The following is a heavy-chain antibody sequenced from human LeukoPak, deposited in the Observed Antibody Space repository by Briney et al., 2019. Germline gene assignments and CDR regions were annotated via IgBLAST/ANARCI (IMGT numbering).Heavy chain of an antibody. CDR1: GFTFSSYG. V-gene: IGHV3-30*03. CDR2: ISYDGSNK. Sequence: PGGSLRLSCAASGFTFSSYGMHWVRQAPGKGLEWVAVISYDGSNKYYADSVKGRFTISRDNSKNTLYLQMNSLRAEDTAVYYCARDPSGPYYDSSGYYLYAFDIWGQGTMVTVSS. D-gene: IGHD3-22*01. J-gene: IGHJ3*02. CDR3: ARDPSGPYYDSSGYYLYAFDI.